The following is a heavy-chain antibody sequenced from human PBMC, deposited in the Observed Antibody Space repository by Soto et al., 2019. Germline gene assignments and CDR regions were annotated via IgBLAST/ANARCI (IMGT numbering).Heavy chain of an antibody. V-gene: IGHV3-30*18. D-gene: IGHD4-17*01. Sequence: QVQLVESGGGVVQPGRSLRLSCAASGFTFSSYGMHWVRQAPGKGLEWVAVISYDGSNKYYADSVKGRFTISRDNSKNTLYLHMNSLRAEDTAVYYCAKTHTVEDDYYYYYGMDVWGQGTTVTVSS. J-gene: IGHJ6*02. CDR2: ISYDGSNK. CDR1: GFTFSSYG. CDR3: AKTHTVEDDYYYYYGMDV.